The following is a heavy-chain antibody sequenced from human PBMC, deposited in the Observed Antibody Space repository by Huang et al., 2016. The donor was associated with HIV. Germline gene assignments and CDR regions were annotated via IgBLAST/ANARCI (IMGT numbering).Heavy chain of an antibody. Sequence: QVQLVESGGGVVQPGGSLRLSCETSKFRFSEYGMHWVRQAPGKGLEWVTIIRHDGSNKYYADSVKGRFSVSRDNAKNTLYLQMDSLRDEDTALYLYAKDFYDRSGQQYLGAFDIWGQGTMVTVS. CDR1: KFRFSEYG. CDR3: AKDFYDRSGQQYLGAFDI. CDR2: IRHDGSNK. V-gene: IGHV3-30*02. D-gene: IGHD3-22*01. J-gene: IGHJ3*02.